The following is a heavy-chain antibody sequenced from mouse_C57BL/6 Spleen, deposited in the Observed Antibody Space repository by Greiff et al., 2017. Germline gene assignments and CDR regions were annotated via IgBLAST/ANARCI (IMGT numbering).Heavy chain of an antibody. J-gene: IGHJ4*01. V-gene: IGHV1-82*01. CDR1: GYAFSSSW. CDR3: ARELFYAMDY. CDR2: IYPGDGDT. Sequence: VQLQQSGPELVKPGASVKISCKASGYAFSSSWMNWVKQRPGKGLGWIGRIYPGDGDTNYNGKFKGKATLTADKSSSTAYMQLSSLTSEDSAVYFCARELFYAMDYWGQGTSVTVSS.